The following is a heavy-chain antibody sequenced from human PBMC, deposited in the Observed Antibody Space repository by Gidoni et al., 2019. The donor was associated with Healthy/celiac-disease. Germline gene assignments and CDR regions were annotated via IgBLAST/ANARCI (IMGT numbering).Heavy chain of an antibody. Sequence: EVQLVQSGSEVKKPGESLRISCKGSGYSFTSYWISWVRQMPGKGLEWMGRIDPSDSYTNYSPSFHGHVTISADKSISTAYLQWSSLKASDTAMYYCATPLMYYYGSGSYYRLWGQGTLVTVSS. CDR3: ATPLMYYYGSGSYYRL. J-gene: IGHJ4*02. D-gene: IGHD3-10*01. V-gene: IGHV5-10-1*03. CDR1: GYSFTSYW. CDR2: IDPSDSYT.